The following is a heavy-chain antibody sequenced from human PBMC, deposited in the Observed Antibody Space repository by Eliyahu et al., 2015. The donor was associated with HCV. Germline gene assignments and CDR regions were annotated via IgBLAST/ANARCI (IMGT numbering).Heavy chain of an antibody. D-gene: IGHD2-2*01. CDR3: ARVRRYCNSSSCYAVDY. J-gene: IGHJ4*02. Sequence: QVQLQESGPGLVTPSETLSLTCAVSGYSISSGYYWGWIRQPPGKGLEWIGSISQSGITNYNPSLKSRVTISVDTSKNQFSLKLSSVTAADTAVYFCARVRRYCNSSSCYAVDYWGQGTWSPSPQ. CDR2: ISQSGIT. V-gene: IGHV4-38-2*01. CDR1: GYSISSGYY.